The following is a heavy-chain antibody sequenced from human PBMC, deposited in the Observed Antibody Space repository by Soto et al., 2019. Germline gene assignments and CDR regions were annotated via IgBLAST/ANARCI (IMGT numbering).Heavy chain of an antibody. CDR2: ISYDGSNK. CDR3: AKDRIVGAKISAFDI. Sequence: QVQLVESGGGVVQPGRPLRLSCAASGFTFSSYGMHWVRQAPGKGLEWVAVISYDGSNKYYADSVKGRFTISRDNSKNTLYLQMNSLRAEDTAVYYCAKDRIVGAKISAFDIWGQGTMVTVSS. V-gene: IGHV3-30*18. D-gene: IGHD1-26*01. CDR1: GFTFSSYG. J-gene: IGHJ3*02.